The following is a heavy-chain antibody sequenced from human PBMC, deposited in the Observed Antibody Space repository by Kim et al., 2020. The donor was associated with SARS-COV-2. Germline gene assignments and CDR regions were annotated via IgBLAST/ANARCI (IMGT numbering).Heavy chain of an antibody. D-gene: IGHD4-17*01. V-gene: IGHV3-23*01. CDR1: GFTFNTYA. Sequence: GGSLRLSCAASGFTFNTYAMSWVRQAPGKGLEWVSAIGPGLNPYYADSVKGRFTISRDNSRNTLSLQMNSLKAEDTAVYYCAKYTVKTPPEYWGQGTLVTVSS. CDR3: AKYTVKTPPEY. CDR2: IGPGLNP. J-gene: IGHJ4*02.